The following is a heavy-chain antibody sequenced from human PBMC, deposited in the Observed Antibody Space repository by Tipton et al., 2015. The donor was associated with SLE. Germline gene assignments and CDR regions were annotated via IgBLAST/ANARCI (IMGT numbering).Heavy chain of an antibody. CDR2: IHHGGST. CDR3: ARGQYKRDY. D-gene: IGHD1-1*01. J-gene: IGHJ4*02. CDR1: GFTFSGFY. Sequence: LRLSCAGSGFTFSGFYMSWIRQPPGKGLEWIGEIHHGGSTYYNPSLKSRVTLSVDTSKNQFSLNLRSVTAADTAVYYCARGQYKRDYWGQGTLVTVSS. V-gene: IGHV4-34*01.